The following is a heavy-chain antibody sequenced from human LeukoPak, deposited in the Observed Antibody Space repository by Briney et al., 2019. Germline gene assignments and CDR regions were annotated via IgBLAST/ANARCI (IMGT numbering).Heavy chain of an antibody. CDR3: ARGGSLYDASYYYYLDV. CDR2: IDTAGDR. J-gene: IGHJ6*03. V-gene: IGHV3-13*01. D-gene: IGHD2/OR15-2a*01. CDR1: GFTFRNYD. Sequence: PGGSLRLPCAASGFTFRNYDMHWVRQASGKGLEWVSVIDTAGDRNYPVSVKGRFTISRENAKSSLYLQMNNLRAGDTAVYYCARGGSLYDASYYYYLDVWGKGTRVTVSS.